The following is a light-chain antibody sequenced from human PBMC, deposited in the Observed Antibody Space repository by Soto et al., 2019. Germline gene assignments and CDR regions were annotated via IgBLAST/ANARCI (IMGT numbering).Light chain of an antibody. CDR3: QQSYSTWT. Sequence: EIVLTQSPATLSLSPGERASLSCRASQGVGSSLAWYQQKPGQAPKLLIYDVSNRATGIPARFSGSGSGTDFTLTISSLEPEDFATYYCQQSYSTWTFGQGTKVEIK. CDR1: QGVGSS. CDR2: DVS. V-gene: IGKV3-11*01. J-gene: IGKJ1*01.